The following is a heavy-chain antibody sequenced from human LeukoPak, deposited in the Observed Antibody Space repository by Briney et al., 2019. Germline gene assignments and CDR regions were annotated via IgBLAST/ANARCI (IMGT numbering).Heavy chain of an antibody. CDR2: INHSGST. V-gene: IGHV4-34*01. CDR1: GGSFSGYY. J-gene: IGHJ6*03. Sequence: SETLSLTCAVYGGSFSGYYWSWIRQPPGKGLEWIGEINHSGSTNYNPSLKSRVTISVDTSKNQFSLKLSSVTAADTAVYYCAASSRGRITMVRGVRCYYYYMDVWGKRTTVTVSS. D-gene: IGHD3-10*01. CDR3: AASSRGRITMVRGVRCYYYYMDV.